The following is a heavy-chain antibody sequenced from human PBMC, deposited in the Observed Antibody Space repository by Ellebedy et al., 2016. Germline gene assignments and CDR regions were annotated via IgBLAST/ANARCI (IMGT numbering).Heavy chain of an antibody. CDR2: INPNSGGT. CDR3: ATTRPYYYYMDV. V-gene: IGHV1-2*02. CDR1: GYTFTGYY. Sequence: ASVKVSCXASGYTFTGYYMHWVRQAPGQGLEWMGWINPNSGGTNYAQKFQGRVTMTRDTSISTAYMELSRLRSDDTAVYYCATTRPYYYYMDVWGKGTTVTVSS. J-gene: IGHJ6*03.